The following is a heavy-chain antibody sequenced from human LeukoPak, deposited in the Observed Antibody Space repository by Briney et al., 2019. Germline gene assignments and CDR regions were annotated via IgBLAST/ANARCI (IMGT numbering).Heavy chain of an antibody. CDR2: IKPDGSGK. CDR1: GFAFSSYW. CDR3: SSQPAVLDLDC. J-gene: IGHJ4*02. D-gene: IGHD6-19*01. Sequence: GGSLRLSCAASGFAFSSYWMTWVRQAPGKGLEWVANIKPDGSGKNYVDSVKGRFTISRDNAKSSLYLQMKGLRVEDTAVYYCSSQPAVLDLDCWGQGTPVTVSS. V-gene: IGHV3-7*01.